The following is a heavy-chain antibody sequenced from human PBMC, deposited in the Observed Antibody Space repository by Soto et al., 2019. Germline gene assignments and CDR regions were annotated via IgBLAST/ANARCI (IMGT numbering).Heavy chain of an antibody. Sequence: PGGSLRLSCAASGFTVSSNYMSWVRQAPGKGLEWVSVIYSGGSTYYADSVKGRFTISRDNSKNTLYLQMNSLRAEDTAVYYCAREVSDYYYYGMDVWGQGTTVTVSS. V-gene: IGHV3-53*01. CDR3: AREVSDYYYYGMDV. CDR1: GFTVSSNY. CDR2: IYSGGST. J-gene: IGHJ6*02.